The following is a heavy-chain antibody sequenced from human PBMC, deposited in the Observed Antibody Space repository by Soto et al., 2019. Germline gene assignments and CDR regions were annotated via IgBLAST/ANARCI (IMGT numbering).Heavy chain of an antibody. D-gene: IGHD2-15*01. CDR3: ARVERWWFDT. CDR2: IYHSGST. J-gene: IGHJ5*02. Sequence: SYSLYRWNIHTPGYSRIWIRQPPGKGLEWIGYIYHSGSTYYNPSLKSRVPISVDRSKNQFSLKLSSVTAADTAVYYCARVERWWFDTWRQGNLVNVSA. V-gene: IGHV4-30-2*01. CDR1: RWNIHTPGYS.